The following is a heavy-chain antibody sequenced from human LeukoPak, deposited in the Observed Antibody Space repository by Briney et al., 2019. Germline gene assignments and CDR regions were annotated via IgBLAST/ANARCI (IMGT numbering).Heavy chain of an antibody. Sequence: WASVKVSCKASGYTFTGYYMHWVRQAPGQGLEWMGWINPNSYGTNYAQKFQGRVTKTRDTSISTAYMELSRLRSDDTAVYYCARGGRVTTVVTLLDYWGQGTLVTVSS. CDR2: INPNSYGT. D-gene: IGHD4-23*01. V-gene: IGHV1-2*02. CDR3: ARGGRVTTVVTLLDY. J-gene: IGHJ4*02. CDR1: GYTFTGYY.